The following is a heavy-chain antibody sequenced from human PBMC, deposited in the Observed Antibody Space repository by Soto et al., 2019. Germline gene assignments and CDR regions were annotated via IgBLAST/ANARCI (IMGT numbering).Heavy chain of an antibody. J-gene: IGHJ4*02. CDR3: ARVERGEQLDYYFDY. CDR2: ISSSGSTI. D-gene: IGHD3-16*01. Sequence: GGSLRLSCAASGFTFSDYYMSWIRQAPGKGLEWVSYISSSGSTIYYADSVKGRFTISRDNAKNSLYLQMNSLRAEDTAVYYCARVERGEQLDYYFDYWGQGTLVTVSS. CDR1: GFTFSDYY. V-gene: IGHV3-11*01.